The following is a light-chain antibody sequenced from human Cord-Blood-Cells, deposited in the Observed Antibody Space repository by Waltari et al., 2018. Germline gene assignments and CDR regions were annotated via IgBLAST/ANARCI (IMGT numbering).Light chain of an antibody. V-gene: IGKV1-39*01. CDR1: QSISSY. CDR2: AAS. J-gene: IGKJ2*01. Sequence: SVGDRVTITCRASQSISSYLNWYQQKPGKAPKLLIYAASSLQSGVPSRFSGSGSGTDFTLTISSLQPEDFATYYCQQSYSTPRTFGQGTKLEIK. CDR3: QQSYSTPRT.